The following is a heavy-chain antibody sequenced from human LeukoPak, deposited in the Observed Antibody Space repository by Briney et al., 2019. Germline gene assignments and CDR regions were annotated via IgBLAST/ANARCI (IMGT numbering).Heavy chain of an antibody. V-gene: IGHV3-23*01. CDR1: GFTFSSYA. CDR3: AHPTGRVAKFDY. Sequence: PGGSLRLSYAASGFTFSSYAMSWVRQAPGKGLEWVSAISGSGGSTYYADSVKGRFTISRDNSKNTLYLQMNSLRAEDTAVYYCAHPTGRVAKFDYWGQGTLATVSS. J-gene: IGHJ4*02. D-gene: IGHD2-21*01. CDR2: ISGSGGST.